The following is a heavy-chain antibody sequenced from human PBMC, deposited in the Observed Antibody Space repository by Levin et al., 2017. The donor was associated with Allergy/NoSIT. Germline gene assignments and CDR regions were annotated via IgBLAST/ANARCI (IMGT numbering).Heavy chain of an antibody. V-gene: IGHV2-5*02. CDR2: IYWDDDK. CDR1: GFLLSAGTVG. D-gene: IGHD5-18*01. Sequence: ESGPTLVKPTQTLTLTCSFSGFLLSAGTVGVGWIRQPPGKALEWLALIYWDDDKRHSPSLKSRLTIPKATSNNQVVPTMTNMDPVDTPTYSCARAYTYGFDYWGQGTLLTVST. J-gene: IGHJ4*02. CDR3: ARAYTYGFDY.